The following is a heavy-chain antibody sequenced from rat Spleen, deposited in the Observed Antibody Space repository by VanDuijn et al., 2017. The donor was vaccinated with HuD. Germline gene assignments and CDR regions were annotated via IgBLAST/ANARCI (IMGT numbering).Heavy chain of an antibody. V-gene: IGHV5-22*01. CDR1: GFTFSDYY. CDR3: ARRVYSTCLDA. Sequence: EVQLVESGGGLVQPGRSLKLSCAASGFTFSDYYMAWVRQAPTKGLEWVATISFDGGRNFYRDSVKGRFTISRDNAKSTLYLQMNSLRSEDTATYYCARRVYSTCLDAWGQGASVTVSS. D-gene: IGHD1-11*01. CDR2: ISFDGGRN. J-gene: IGHJ4*01.